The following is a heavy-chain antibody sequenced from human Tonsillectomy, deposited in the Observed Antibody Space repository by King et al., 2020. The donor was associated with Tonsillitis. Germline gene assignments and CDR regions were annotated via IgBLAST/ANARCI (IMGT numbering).Heavy chain of an antibody. CDR1: GFTFSSYA. Sequence: QLVQSGGGFVQPGGSLRLSCAASGFTFSSYAMSWVRQAPGKGLEWVSTIRGSNGDTYYADSVRGRFPISRDNANNILYLQMNSLRAEDTAVYYCARCNNGDYGAFDIWGQGTVVTVSS. D-gene: IGHD4-17*01. J-gene: IGHJ3*02. V-gene: IGHV3-23*04. CDR3: ARCNNGDYGAFDI. CDR2: IRGSNGDT.